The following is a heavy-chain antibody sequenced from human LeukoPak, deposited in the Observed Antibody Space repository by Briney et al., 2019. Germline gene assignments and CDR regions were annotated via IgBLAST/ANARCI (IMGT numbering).Heavy chain of an antibody. D-gene: IGHD2-21*01. CDR1: GFTFSSYS. Sequence: GGSLRLSCAASGFTFSSYSMNWVRQAPGKGLEWVSSISSSSSYIYYADSVKGRFTISRDNAKNSLYLQMNSLRAEDTAVYYCASPGGHNFDYWGQGTLVTVSS. CDR3: ASPGGHNFDY. V-gene: IGHV3-21*01. CDR2: ISSSSSYI. J-gene: IGHJ4*02.